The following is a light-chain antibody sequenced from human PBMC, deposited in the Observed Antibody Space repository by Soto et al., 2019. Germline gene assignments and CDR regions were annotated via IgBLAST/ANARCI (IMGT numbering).Light chain of an antibody. CDR1: QSISDK. Sequence: IVVTQSPATLSVSPGERATLSCRASQSISDKIAWYHQKPGQAPRLLIYDASTRATGVPARFSGSGSGTEFTLTISSLQSEDFAVYYCQQYFTWRTFGQGTKVEI. J-gene: IGKJ1*01. CDR3: QQYFTWRT. V-gene: IGKV3-15*01. CDR2: DAS.